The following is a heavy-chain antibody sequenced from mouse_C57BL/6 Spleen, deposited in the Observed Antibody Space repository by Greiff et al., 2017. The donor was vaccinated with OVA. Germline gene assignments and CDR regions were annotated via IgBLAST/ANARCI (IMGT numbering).Heavy chain of an antibody. CDR2: IDPSDSYT. CDR1: GYTFTSYW. V-gene: IGHV1-59*01. CDR3: ARYGTGYFDY. Sequence: VQLQQPGAELVRPGTSVKLSCKASGYTFTSYWMHWVKQRPGQGLEWIGVIDPSDSYTNYNQKFKGKATLTVDTSSSTAYMQLSSLTSEDSAVYYCARYGTGYFDYWGQGTTLTVSS. D-gene: IGHD4-1*01. J-gene: IGHJ2*01.